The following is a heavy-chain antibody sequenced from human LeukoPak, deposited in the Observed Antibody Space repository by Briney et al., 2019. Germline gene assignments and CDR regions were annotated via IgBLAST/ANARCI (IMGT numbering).Heavy chain of an antibody. CDR1: GGSFSGYY. CDR3: ARTRRRSITIFGVVMAAFDI. CDR2: INHSGST. J-gene: IGHJ3*02. Sequence: SETLSLTCAVYGGSFSGYYWGWLRHPPGKGLEWIGEINHSGSTNYNPSLKSRVTISVDTSKNQFSLKLSSVTAADTAVYYCARTRRRSITIFGVVMAAFDIWGQGTMVTVSS. V-gene: IGHV4-34*01. D-gene: IGHD3-3*01.